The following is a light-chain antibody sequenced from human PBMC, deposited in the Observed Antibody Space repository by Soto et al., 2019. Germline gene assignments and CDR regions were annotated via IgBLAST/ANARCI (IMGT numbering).Light chain of an antibody. CDR3: SSYARNRDVL. V-gene: IGLV2-14*01. CDR1: SSDIGGYNY. J-gene: IGLJ2*01. CDR2: GVS. Sequence: QSVLTQPASVSGSPGQSITISCTGTSSDIGGYNYVSWYQQHPGKAPKLMIYGVSNRPSGVSGRFFGSKSGNTASLTISGLQPEDEADYYCSSYARNRDVLFGGGTKLTVL.